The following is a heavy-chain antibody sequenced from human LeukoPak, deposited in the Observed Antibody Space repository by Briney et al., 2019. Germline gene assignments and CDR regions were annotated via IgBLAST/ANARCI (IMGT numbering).Heavy chain of an antibody. CDR2: IRNKVKSYAT. V-gene: IGHV3-73*01. Sequence: GGSLRLSCAASGFTFSDSAMHGVRQASGKGLEWVGRIRNKVKSYATAYAESVKGRFTISRDDSKNTAYLQMNSLKTEDTAVYYCTHYYDSSGYYGAFDIWGQGAMVTVSS. D-gene: IGHD3-22*01. J-gene: IGHJ3*02. CDR3: THYYDSSGYYGAFDI. CDR1: GFTFSDSA.